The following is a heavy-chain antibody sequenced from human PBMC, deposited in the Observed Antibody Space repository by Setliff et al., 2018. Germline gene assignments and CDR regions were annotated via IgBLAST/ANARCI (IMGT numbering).Heavy chain of an antibody. Sequence: ETLSLTCTVSGGSISSYYWSWIRQPAGKGLEWIGHIYIGGSANYNPSLKSRVTMSIDTSKNQFSLKLNSVTAADMAVYYCAREQWLDPPGYYYMDAWAKGTTVTVSS. V-gene: IGHV4-4*07. CDR3: AREQWLDPPGYYYMDA. CDR2: IYIGGSA. J-gene: IGHJ6*03. CDR1: GGSISSYY. D-gene: IGHD6-19*01.